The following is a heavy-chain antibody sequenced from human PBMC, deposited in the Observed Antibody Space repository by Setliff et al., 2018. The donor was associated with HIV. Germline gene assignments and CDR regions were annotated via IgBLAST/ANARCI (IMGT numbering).Heavy chain of an antibody. CDR1: GDTFSTYV. V-gene: IGHV1-69*13. CDR3: AAYYYDSSGYPGYFQH. J-gene: IGHJ1*01. Sequence: ASVKVSCKSSGDTFSTYVFTWVRQAPGQGLEWMGGVTPILHTTNYAQKFQGRVTITADESTSTAYMELSSLRSEDTAVYYCAAYYYDSSGYPGYFQHWGQGTLVTVSS. D-gene: IGHD3-22*01. CDR2: VTPILHTT.